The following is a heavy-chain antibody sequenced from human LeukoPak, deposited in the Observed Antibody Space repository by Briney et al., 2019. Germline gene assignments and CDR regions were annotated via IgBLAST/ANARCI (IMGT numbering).Heavy chain of an antibody. J-gene: IGHJ3*02. D-gene: IGHD2-21*01. CDR3: AACGGDCYPACAFDI. Sequence: GASVKVSCKASGYTFTSYGISWVRQAPGQGLEWMGGIIPIFGTASYAQKFQGRVTITADESTSTAYMELSSLRSEDTAVYYCAACGGDCYPACAFDIWGQGTMVTVSS. CDR1: GYTFTSYG. V-gene: IGHV1-69*13. CDR2: IIPIFGTA.